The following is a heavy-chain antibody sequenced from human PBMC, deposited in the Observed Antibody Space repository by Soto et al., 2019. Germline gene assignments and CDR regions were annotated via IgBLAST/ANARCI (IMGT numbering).Heavy chain of an antibody. J-gene: IGHJ4*02. CDR3: AREVQVHTPAFVY. CDR1: GGTFNTYA. CDR2: ISPMFGAA. V-gene: IGHV1-69*19. D-gene: IGHD3-10*01. Sequence: QVQLVQSGAEMKKPGSSVKVSCQSSGGTFNTYAMNWVRQAPGQGPEWMGDISPMFGAANYAPKFQGRVTIPADESTGTSYMQLSSLTSEDTALYFCAREVQVHTPAFVYWGQGTLATVSS.